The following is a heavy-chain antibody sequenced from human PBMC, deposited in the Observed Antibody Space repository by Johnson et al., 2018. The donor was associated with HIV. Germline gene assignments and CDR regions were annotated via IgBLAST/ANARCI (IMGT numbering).Heavy chain of an antibody. CDR3: AKYHVYYGSSGSILGAFDI. V-gene: IGHV3-20*04. CDR2: INWNGGST. D-gene: IGHD3-22*01. Sequence: MLLVESGGGVVRPGESLRLSCAASGFTFDDYGMSWVRQAPGKGLEWVSGINWNGGSTGYADSVKGRFPISRDNAKNSLYLPMHSLRAEDTALYYCAKYHVYYGSSGSILGAFDIWGQGTMVTVSS. J-gene: IGHJ3*02. CDR1: GFTFDDYG.